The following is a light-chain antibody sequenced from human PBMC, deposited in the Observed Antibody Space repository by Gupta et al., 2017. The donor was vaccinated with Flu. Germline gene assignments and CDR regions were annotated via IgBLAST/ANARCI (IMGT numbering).Light chain of an antibody. V-gene: IGKV3-11*01. J-gene: IGKJ2*01. CDR3: QQRSSGLPMYT. CDR1: QSISTY. Sequence: VLTQSPATLSLSPGERATLSCRASQSISTYLAWYQQRPGQAPRLLIYGASNRATGIPARFSGSGVGTDFTLTISSREPEDFAVYYCQQRSSGLPMYTFGQGTKVEIK. CDR2: GAS.